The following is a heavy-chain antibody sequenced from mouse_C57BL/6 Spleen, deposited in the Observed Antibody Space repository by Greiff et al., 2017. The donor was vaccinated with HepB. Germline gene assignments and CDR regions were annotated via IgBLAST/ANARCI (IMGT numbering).Heavy chain of an antibody. CDR3: ARFDYGSSYAF. CDR2: IYPRSGNT. CDR1: GYTFTSYG. J-gene: IGHJ3*01. Sequence: QVQLQQSGAELARPGASVKLSCKASGYTFTSYGIRWVKQRPGQGLEWIGEIYPRSGNTYYNEKFKGKATLTADKSSSTAYMELRSLTSEDSTVYFCARFDYGSSYAFWGQGTLVTVSA. D-gene: IGHD1-1*01. V-gene: IGHV1-81*01.